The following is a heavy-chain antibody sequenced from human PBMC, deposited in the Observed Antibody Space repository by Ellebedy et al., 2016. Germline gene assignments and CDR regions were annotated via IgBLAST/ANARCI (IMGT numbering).Heavy chain of an antibody. Sequence: ASVKVSXKASGYTFTSYDINWVRQATGQGLEWMGWMNPNSGNAGYAQKFQGRVTLTRNTSISTAYMELSSLRSDDTAVYYCARDVGMYLNDYWGQGTLVTVSS. CDR1: GYTFTSYD. V-gene: IGHV1-8*01. D-gene: IGHD2-2*01. CDR3: ARDVGMYLNDY. J-gene: IGHJ4*02. CDR2: MNPNSGNA.